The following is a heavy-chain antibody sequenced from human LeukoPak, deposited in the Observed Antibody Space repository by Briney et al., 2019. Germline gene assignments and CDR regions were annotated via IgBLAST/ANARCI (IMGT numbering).Heavy chain of an antibody. CDR3: ARRGSGYSYDY. V-gene: IGHV4-39*01. CDR1: GGSSSSSSYY. J-gene: IGHJ4*02. D-gene: IGHD5-18*01. Sequence: KPSETLSLTYTVSGGSSSSSSYYWGWIRQPPGKGLEWIGSIYYSGSTYYNPSLKSRVTISVDTSKNQFSLKLSSVTAADTAVYYCARRGSGYSYDYWGQGTLVTVSS. CDR2: IYYSGST.